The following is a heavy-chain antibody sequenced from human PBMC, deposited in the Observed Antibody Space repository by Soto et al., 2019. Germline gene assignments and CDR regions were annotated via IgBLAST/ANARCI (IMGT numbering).Heavy chain of an antibody. J-gene: IGHJ6*02. CDR3: ARLGFEYDTSTPYYNVLHYYGVDV. CDR1: GYSFSTYW. D-gene: IGHD3-9*01. Sequence: GGCLKISCKGSGYSFSTYWIGWVGQIPGKSLEGGGGIYPAHSDTRYSPSFQGQATISADKSISTAYLQWSTLKASDTAMYYCARLGFEYDTSTPYYNVLHYYGVDVWGQGTTVTVSS. V-gene: IGHV5-51*01. CDR2: IYPAHSDT.